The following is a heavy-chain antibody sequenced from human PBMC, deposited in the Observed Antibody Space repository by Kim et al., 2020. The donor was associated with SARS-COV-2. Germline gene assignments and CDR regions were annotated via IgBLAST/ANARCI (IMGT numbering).Heavy chain of an antibody. D-gene: IGHD3-10*01. CDR2: ISGSGGNT. V-gene: IGHV3-23*01. J-gene: IGHJ3*02. CDR3: AKDFYWDNRGAGAFDM. CDR1: GFTFSSFA. Sequence: GVSLRLSCAASGFTFSSFAMNWVRQAPGKGLEWVSGISGSGGNTYYADSVKGRFTFSRDNSKNTVHLQMNSLRAEDTAVYYCAKDFYWDNRGAGAFDMWG.